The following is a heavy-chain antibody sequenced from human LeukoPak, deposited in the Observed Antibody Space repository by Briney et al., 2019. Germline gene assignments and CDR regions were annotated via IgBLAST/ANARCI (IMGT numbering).Heavy chain of an antibody. J-gene: IGHJ6*03. V-gene: IGHV3-23*01. CDR1: GFTFSSYA. D-gene: IGHD3-10*01. CDR3: AKDFRSAPPYYYMDV. Sequence: GGSLRLSCAASGFTFSSYAMSWVRQAPGKGLEWVSAISGSGGSTYYANSVKGRFTISRDNSKNTLYLQMNSLRAEDTAVYYCAKDFRSAPPYYYMDVWGKGTTVTVSS. CDR2: ISGSGGST.